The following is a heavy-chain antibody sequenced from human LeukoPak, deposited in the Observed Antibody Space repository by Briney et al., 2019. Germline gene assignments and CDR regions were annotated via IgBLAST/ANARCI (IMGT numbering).Heavy chain of an antibody. CDR3: ASEIFGSGSYPDF. D-gene: IGHD3-10*01. J-gene: IGHJ4*02. V-gene: IGHV3-33*01. Sequence: GRSLRLSCAASGFAFNTYAMHWVRQAPGQGLEWVALIWHDGSHKFYSNSVRGQFTISRDNSKNTVSLQMNNLRPEDTAVYYCASEIFGSGSYPDFWGQGTLVTVSS. CDR2: IWHDGSHK. CDR1: GFAFNTYA.